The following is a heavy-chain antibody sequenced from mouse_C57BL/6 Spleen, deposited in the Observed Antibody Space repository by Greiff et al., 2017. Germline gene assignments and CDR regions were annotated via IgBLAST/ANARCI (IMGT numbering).Heavy chain of an antibody. D-gene: IGHD2-4*01. Sequence: EVQLQQSGPGLVKPSQSLSLTCSVTGYSITSGYYWNWIRQFPGNKLEWMGYISYDGSNNSNPSLKNRIPITRDTSKNQFFLKLNSVTTEDTATYYCARGSDYDSFDYWGQGTTLTVSS. CDR2: ISYDGSN. CDR3: ARGSDYDSFDY. J-gene: IGHJ2*01. V-gene: IGHV3-6*01. CDR1: GYSITSGYY.